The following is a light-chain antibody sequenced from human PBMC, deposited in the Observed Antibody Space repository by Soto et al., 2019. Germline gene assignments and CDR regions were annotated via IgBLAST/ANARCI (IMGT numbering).Light chain of an antibody. J-gene: IGKJ1*01. V-gene: IGKV3-20*01. CDR2: GAS. CDR1: QSVSSSY. Sequence: EILFKPFPGTMSLSPGERATLSCRASQSVSSSYSSWYQQKPGQAPWLLIYGASSTATGIPDRFSGSWSGTYFTLTISRLEPEDFAVYYCQQYGSSGTFGQGTKVDIK. CDR3: QQYGSSGT.